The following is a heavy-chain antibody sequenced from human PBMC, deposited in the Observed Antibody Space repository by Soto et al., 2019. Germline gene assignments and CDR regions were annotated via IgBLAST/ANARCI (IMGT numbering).Heavy chain of an antibody. Sequence: QVQLVQSGAEVKKPGASVKVSCKASGYTFTSYDINWVRQATGQGLEWMGWMNPNRGNTGYAQKFRGRITMNRNTSISTAEMEVRSLRSEDASVYYCATGTLWFGVAYWGQGTLVTVSS. J-gene: IGHJ4*02. CDR3: ATGTLWFGVAY. V-gene: IGHV1-8*01. CDR2: MNPNRGNT. D-gene: IGHD3-10*01. CDR1: GYTFTSYD.